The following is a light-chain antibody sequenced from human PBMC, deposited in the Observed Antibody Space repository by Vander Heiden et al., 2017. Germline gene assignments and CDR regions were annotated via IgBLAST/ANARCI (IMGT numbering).Light chain of an antibody. J-gene: IGKJ1*01. CDR2: AAS. Sequence: DIQMTQTPSTLYASVGDTVTITCRASQGISSLLAWYQQKPGKATKLLIYAASTLQSGVPSRFSGSGFETDFTLTISGRQPDDFATYYCQQYKSYKTFGQGTKV. V-gene: IGKV1-9*01. CDR1: QGISSL. CDR3: QQYKSYKT.